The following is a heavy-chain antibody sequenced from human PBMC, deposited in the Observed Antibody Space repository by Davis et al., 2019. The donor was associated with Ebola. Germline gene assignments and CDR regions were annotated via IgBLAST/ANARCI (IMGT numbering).Heavy chain of an antibody. CDR3: ARSGLSFGVVKYHYGMDV. V-gene: IGHV3-23*01. D-gene: IGHD3-3*01. J-gene: IGHJ6*04. CDR1: GFTFSSYA. Sequence: GESLKIPCAASGFTFSSYAMTWVRQAPGKGLEWVSAISGSGGSTYYADSVKGRFTISRDNSKKTMYLQMNSLRAEDTAVYYCARSGLSFGVVKYHYGMDVWGKGTTVTVSS. CDR2: ISGSGGST.